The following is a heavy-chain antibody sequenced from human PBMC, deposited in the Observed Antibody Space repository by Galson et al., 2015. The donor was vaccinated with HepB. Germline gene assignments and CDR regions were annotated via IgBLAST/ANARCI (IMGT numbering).Heavy chain of an antibody. CDR2: IRSGSRDT. Sequence: SLRLSCAASGFTFSDYYMNWIRQAPGKGLEWVSFIRSGSRDTNYADSVKSRFTISRDNAKNSLYLQMNSLRAEDTAVYYCARDDSHYYGMDVWGQGTTVTVSS. CDR3: ARDDSHYYGMDV. CDR1: GFTFSDYY. J-gene: IGHJ6*02. V-gene: IGHV3-11*06.